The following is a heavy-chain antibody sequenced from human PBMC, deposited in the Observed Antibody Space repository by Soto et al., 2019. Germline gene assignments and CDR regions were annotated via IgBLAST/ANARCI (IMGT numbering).Heavy chain of an antibody. V-gene: IGHV3-21*01. CDR1: GFTFSSYS. D-gene: IGHD6-6*01. Sequence: GGSLRLSCAASGFTFSSYSMNWVRQAPGKGLEWVSSISSSSSYIYYADSVKGRFTISRDNAKNSLYLQMNSLRAEDTAVYYCARGSSIAAPTSSVSPLDYWGQGTLVTVSS. CDR3: ARGSSIAAPTSSVSPLDY. J-gene: IGHJ4*02. CDR2: ISSSSSYI.